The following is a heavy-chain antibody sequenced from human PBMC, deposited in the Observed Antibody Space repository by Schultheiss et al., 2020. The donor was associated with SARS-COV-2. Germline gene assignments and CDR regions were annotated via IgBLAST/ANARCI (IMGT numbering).Heavy chain of an antibody. CDR2: IKPDGTYT. CDR1: GFPFNNHW. CDR3: ARLWGDRGMDV. J-gene: IGHJ6*02. D-gene: IGHD3-10*01. Sequence: GGSLRLSCVASGFPFNNHWMHWVRQAPGEGLVWVSEIKPDGTYTGHADTLKGRFTISRDNAKNTLYLQMNSLRADDTAVYYCARLWGDRGMDVWGQGTTVTVSS. V-gene: IGHV3-74*01.